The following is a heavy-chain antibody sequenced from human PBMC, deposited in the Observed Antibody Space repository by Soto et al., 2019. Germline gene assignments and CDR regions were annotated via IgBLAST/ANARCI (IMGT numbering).Heavy chain of an antibody. CDR2: INSDGSST. CDR1: GFTFSSYW. CDR3: ARGKRPQLTPNWFDP. D-gene: IGHD6-13*01. Sequence: EVQLVESGGGLVQPGGSLRLSCAASGFTFSSYWLHWVRQAPGKGLVWVSRINSDGSSTSYADSVKGRFTISRDNAKNTLYLQMNSLRAEDTAVYYCARGKRPQLTPNWFDPWGQGTLVTVSS. V-gene: IGHV3-74*01. J-gene: IGHJ5*02.